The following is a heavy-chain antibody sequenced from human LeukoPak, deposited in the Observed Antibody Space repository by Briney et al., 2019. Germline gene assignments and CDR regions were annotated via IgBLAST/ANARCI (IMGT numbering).Heavy chain of an antibody. CDR2: ISGSGGST. CDR1: GFTFSSYA. CDR3: AKEAVGGSWHCHGFDP. J-gene: IGHJ5*02. Sequence: SGGSLRLSCAASGFTFSSYAMSWVRQAPGKGLEWVSAISGSGGSTYYADSVKGRFTISRDNSKNTLYLQMNSLRAEDTAVYYCAKEAVGGSWHCHGFDPWGQGTLVTVSS. D-gene: IGHD6-13*01. V-gene: IGHV3-23*01.